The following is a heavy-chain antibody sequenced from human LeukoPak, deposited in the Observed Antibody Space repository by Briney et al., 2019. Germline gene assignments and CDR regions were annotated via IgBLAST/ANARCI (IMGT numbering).Heavy chain of an antibody. V-gene: IGHV1-8*01. J-gene: IGHJ6*03. Sequence: ASVKVSCKASGYSFITYHINWVRQATGQGLEWIGWMSPTSGNTGYAQEFQGRVSMTRNTSINTAYMELSGLKSEDTAVYYCARSLAGRSYYYYMDAWGNGTTVTVSS. CDR3: ARSLAGRSYYYYMDA. CDR1: GYSFITYH. CDR2: MSPTSGNT. D-gene: IGHD6-6*01.